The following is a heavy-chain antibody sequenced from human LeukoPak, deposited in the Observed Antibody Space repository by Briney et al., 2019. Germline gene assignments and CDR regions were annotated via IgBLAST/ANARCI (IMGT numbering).Heavy chain of an antibody. J-gene: IGHJ6*03. CDR1: GYTFTSYG. Sequence: ASVKVSCKASGYTFTSYGISWVRQAPGQGLEWMGWISAYNGNTNYAQKLQGRVTMTTDTSTSTAYMELRSLRSEDTAVYYCARLTLGDYYYYYYMDVWGKGTTVTVSS. CDR2: ISAYNGNT. D-gene: IGHD3-16*01. CDR3: ARLTLGDYYYYYYMDV. V-gene: IGHV1-18*01.